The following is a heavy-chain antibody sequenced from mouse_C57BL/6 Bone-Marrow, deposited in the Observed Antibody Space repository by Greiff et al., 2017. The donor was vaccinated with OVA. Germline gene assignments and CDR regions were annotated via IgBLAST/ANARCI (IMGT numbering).Heavy chain of an antibody. CDR2: IRNKANNHAT. Sequence: EVQLQQSGGGLVQPGGSMKLSCAASGFTFSDAWMDWVRQSPEKGLEWVAEIRNKANNHATYYAESVKGRFTISRDDSKSSVYLQMNSLRAEDTGIYYCARPGPGWYFYVWGTGTTVTVSS. CDR3: ARPGPGWYFYV. CDR1: GFTFSDAW. J-gene: IGHJ1*03. D-gene: IGHD3-3*01. V-gene: IGHV6-6*01.